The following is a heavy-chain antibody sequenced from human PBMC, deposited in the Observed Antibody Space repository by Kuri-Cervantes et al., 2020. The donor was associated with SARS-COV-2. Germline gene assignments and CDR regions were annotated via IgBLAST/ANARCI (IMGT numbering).Heavy chain of an antibody. V-gene: IGHV3-23*01. CDR3: ARRDDFWSGLN. J-gene: IGHJ4*02. CDR2: ISGSGGST. CDR1: GFTFSSYA. D-gene: IGHD3-3*01. Sequence: GESLKISCAASGFTFSSYAMSWVRQAPGKGLEWVSAISGSGGSTYCADSVKGRFTISRDNSKNTLYLQMNSLRAEDTAVYYCARRDDFWSGLNWGQGTLVTVSS.